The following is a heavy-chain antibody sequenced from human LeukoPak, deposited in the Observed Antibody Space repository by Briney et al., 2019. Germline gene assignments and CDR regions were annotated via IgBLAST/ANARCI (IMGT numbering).Heavy chain of an antibody. D-gene: IGHD2-2*01. CDR2: ISPSGDSA. Sequence: ASVKVSCKTSGYSFTNYYMHWVRQAPGQGLAWMGIISPSGDSASYAQKFQGRLTMTRDTSTSTVYMELSSLRSEDTAVYYCARAEDEYFCSSTSCHPFDPWGQGTLVTVSS. J-gene: IGHJ5*02. CDR3: ARAEDEYFCSSTSCHPFDP. CDR1: GYSFTNYY. V-gene: IGHV1-46*01.